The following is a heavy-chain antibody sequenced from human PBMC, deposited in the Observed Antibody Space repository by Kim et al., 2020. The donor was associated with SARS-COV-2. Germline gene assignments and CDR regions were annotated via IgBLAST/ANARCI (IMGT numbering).Heavy chain of an antibody. D-gene: IGHD6-13*01. J-gene: IGHJ4*02. CDR3: ARDRFYSIRSQGEFDY. Sequence: SETLSLTCTVSGDSISSSSYYWGWIRQPPGKGLEWIGSIYSSGSTYYNQSLKSRVTISVDTSKNQFSLKLSSVTAADTGVYYCARDRFYSIRSQGEFDYWGQGTLVTVSA. V-gene: IGHV4-39*07. CDR2: IYSSGST. CDR1: GDSISSSSYY.